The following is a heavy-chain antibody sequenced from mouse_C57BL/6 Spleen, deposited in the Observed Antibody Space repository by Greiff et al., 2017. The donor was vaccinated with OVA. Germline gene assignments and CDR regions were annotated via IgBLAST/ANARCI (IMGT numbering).Heavy chain of an antibody. CDR1: GFNIKDYY. CDR2: IDPEDGDT. Sequence: EVQLQQSGAELVRPGASVKLSCTASGFNIKDYYMHWVKQRPEQGLEWIGRIDPEDGDTEYAPKFQGKATMTADTSSNTAYLQLSSLTSEDTAVYYCTTSTTVVATRDYWGQGTSVTVSS. CDR3: TTSTTVVATRDY. J-gene: IGHJ4*01. V-gene: IGHV14-1*01. D-gene: IGHD1-1*01.